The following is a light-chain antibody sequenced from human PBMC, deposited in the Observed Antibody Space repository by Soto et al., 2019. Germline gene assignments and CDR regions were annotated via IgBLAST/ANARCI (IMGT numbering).Light chain of an antibody. CDR3: QTWGTGIGV. Sequence: QPVLTQPPSASASLGASVKLTCTLSSGHSSYAIAWHQQQPEKGPRYLMKLNSDGSHSKGDGIPDRFSGSTSGAERYLTISSLQSEDEADYYCQTWGTGIGVFGGGTKRPS. CDR1: SGHSSYA. CDR2: LNSDGSH. J-gene: IGLJ3*02. V-gene: IGLV4-69*01.